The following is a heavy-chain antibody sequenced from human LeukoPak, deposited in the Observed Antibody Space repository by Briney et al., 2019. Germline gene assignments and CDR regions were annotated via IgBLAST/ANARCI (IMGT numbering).Heavy chain of an antibody. V-gene: IGHV4-34*01. Sequence: PSETLSLTCAVYEGSFSGYYCRWIRQSPGKGLERIGEINYSGSTNYNPSLKSRVSISIDTSKNQFSLKVNSINATDTAIYYCARVDKTSGLYHYYYMDVWSKGTTVTVSS. J-gene: IGHJ6*03. CDR2: INYSGST. D-gene: IGHD6-19*01. CDR3: ARVDKTSGLYHYYYMDV. CDR1: EGSFSGYY.